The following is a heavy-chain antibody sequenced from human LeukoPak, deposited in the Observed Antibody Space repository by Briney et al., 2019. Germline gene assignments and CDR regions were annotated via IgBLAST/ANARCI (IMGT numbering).Heavy chain of an antibody. V-gene: IGHV4-34*01. D-gene: IGHD3-9*01. CDR1: GGSFSGYY. CDR3: ARSAYDILTGYAARYFDY. CDR2: INHSGST. Sequence: SETLSLTCAVYGGSFSGYYWSWIRQPPGKGLEWIGEINHSGSTNYNPSLKSRVTISVDTSKNQFSLKLSSVTAADTAVYYCARSAYDILTGYAARYFDYWGQGDLVTVSS. J-gene: IGHJ4*02.